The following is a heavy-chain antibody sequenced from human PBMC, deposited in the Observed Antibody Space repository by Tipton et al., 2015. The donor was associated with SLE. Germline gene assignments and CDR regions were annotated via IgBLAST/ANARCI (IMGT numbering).Heavy chain of an antibody. CDR1: GFTFTSYS. CDR3: AKRHSSSRRPVDY. CDR2: IRYDGGDE. J-gene: IGHJ4*02. D-gene: IGHD6-6*01. V-gene: IGHV3-30*02. Sequence: SLRLSCAASGFTFTSYSMNWVRQAPGKGLEWVAYIRYDGGDERYADSVRGRFTISRDNSKNTVYLQMNSLRSEDTALYYCAKRHSSSRRPVDYWGQGTLVTVSS.